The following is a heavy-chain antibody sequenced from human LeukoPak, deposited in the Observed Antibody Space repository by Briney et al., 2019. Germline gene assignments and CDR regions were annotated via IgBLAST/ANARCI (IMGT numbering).Heavy chain of an antibody. D-gene: IGHD2-2*01. J-gene: IGHJ6*03. CDR3: ARGNGLPGSIVVVPAARVGYYYYMDV. V-gene: IGHV1-69*13. CDR1: GGTFSSYA. CDR2: IIPIFGTA. Sequence: SVKVSCKASGGTFSSYAISWVRQAPGQGLEWMGGIIPIFGTANYAQKFQGRVTITADESTSTAYMELSSLRSGDTAVYYCARGNGLPGSIVVVPAARVGYYYYMDVWGQGTTVSVSS.